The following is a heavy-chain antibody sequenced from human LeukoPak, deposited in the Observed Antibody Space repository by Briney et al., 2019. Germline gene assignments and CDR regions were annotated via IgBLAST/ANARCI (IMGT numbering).Heavy chain of an antibody. J-gene: IGHJ4*02. D-gene: IGHD4-23*01. Sequence: GGSLRLSCAASGFTFGTYSMNWVRQAPGGGLEWVSTLSGSGGNTNYADSVKGRFTISRDNSKNTLYLQMNSLRAEDTAIYYCAKHVYGGNLLPETWGQGTLVTVSS. CDR1: GFTFGTYS. V-gene: IGHV3-23*01. CDR2: LSGSGGNT. CDR3: AKHVYGGNLLPET.